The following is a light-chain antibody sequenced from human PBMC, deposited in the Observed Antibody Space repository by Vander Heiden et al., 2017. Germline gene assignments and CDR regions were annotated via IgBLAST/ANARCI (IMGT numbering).Light chain of an antibody. V-gene: IGKV1-9*01. J-gene: IGKJ4*01. CDR2: SAS. CDR1: QGISNY. Sequence: IQLTQSPSSLSASVGDRVTITFRVSQGISNYLDWYQQRPGKAPKRLIYSASNLQTGVPARFSGSGYGTDFTLTISSLQPEDFATYYCQQLDSYPRTFGGGTKVEIK. CDR3: QQLDSYPRT.